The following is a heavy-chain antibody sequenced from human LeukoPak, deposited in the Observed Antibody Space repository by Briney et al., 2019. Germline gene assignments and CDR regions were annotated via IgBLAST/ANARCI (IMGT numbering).Heavy chain of an antibody. V-gene: IGHV5-51*01. Sequence: GGSLQISCKGVGCIFTSHYIAWVRRLPGTGLEGMGVIRHGGSDIKYSPSFQGQVTFSVDNSINTAYLQWSSLKASDSALYYCARGDHLDSWGQGTLVTVSS. D-gene: IGHD1-14*01. CDR2: IRHGGSDI. J-gene: IGHJ4*02. CDR3: ARGDHLDS. CDR1: GCIFTSHY.